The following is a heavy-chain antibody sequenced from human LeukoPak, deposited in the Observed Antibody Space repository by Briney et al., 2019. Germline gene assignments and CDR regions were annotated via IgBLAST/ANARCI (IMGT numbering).Heavy chain of an antibody. CDR3: AKDLIVVVPAAIEPPEVYYYYYMDV. Sequence: GGSLRLSCAASGFTFSSYWMSWVRQAPGKGLEWVANIKQDGSEKYYVDSVKGRFTISRDNAKNSLYLQMNSLRAEDTAVYYCAKDLIVVVPAAIEPPEVYYYYYMDVWGKGTTVTISS. V-gene: IGHV3-7*01. D-gene: IGHD2-2*01. CDR1: GFTFSSYW. J-gene: IGHJ6*03. CDR2: IKQDGSEK.